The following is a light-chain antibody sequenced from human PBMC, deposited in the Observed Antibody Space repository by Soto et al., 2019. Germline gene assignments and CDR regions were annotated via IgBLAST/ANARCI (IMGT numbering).Light chain of an antibody. CDR3: QQYKSFWT. J-gene: IGKJ1*01. Sequence: DIQMTQSPSILSASVGDRVTITCRSSQTITNWLAWYQQKPGKAPRLLIYDASSLESWVPSRFSGSGSGTEFTLTISSLQSEDFATYYCQQYKSFWTFGQGTNVEI. V-gene: IGKV1-5*01. CDR1: QTITNW. CDR2: DAS.